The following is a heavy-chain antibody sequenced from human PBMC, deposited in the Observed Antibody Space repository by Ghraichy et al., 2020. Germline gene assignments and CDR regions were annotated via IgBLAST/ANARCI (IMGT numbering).Heavy chain of an antibody. CDR1: GFTFSSYA. D-gene: IGHD3-16*01. CDR2: ISGSGGST. CDR3: AKARGYHYYYMDV. J-gene: IGHJ6*03. V-gene: IGHV3-23*01. Sequence: LTCAASGFTFSSYAMSWVRQAPGKGLEWVSAISGSGGSTYYADSVKGRFTISRDNSKNTLYLQMNSLRAEDTAVYYCAKARGYHYYYMDVWGKGTTVTVSS.